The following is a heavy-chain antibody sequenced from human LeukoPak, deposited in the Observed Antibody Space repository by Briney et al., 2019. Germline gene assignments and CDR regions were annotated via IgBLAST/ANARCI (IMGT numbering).Heavy chain of an antibody. Sequence: GSLRLSCTASGLTFSNYATTWARQAPGKGLEWVSSITGSGRGTYYADSVKGRFSVSRDNSQNTVFLHMNSLRGDDTALYYCSKVANGDYVGAFDMWGPGTMVTVSS. J-gene: IGHJ3*02. V-gene: IGHV3-23*01. CDR2: ITGSGRGT. CDR1: GLTFSNYA. CDR3: SKVANGDYVGAFDM. D-gene: IGHD4-17*01.